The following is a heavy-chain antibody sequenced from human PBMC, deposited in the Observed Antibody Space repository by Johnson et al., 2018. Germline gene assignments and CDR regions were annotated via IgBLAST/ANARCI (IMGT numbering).Heavy chain of an antibody. CDR2: IKSRTEGGTT. Sequence: VQLVQSGGGLVKPGGSPRLSCAASGFTFSHAWMNWVRQAPGKGLEWVGRIKSRTEGGTTDYAAPVKGRFTISRDDSKNTLYLQMNSLRTEDKAVYYCTIGAYCTDGVCYTLAFDIWGQGTLVTVSS. V-gene: IGHV3-15*07. CDR1: GFTFSHAW. CDR3: TIGAYCTDGVCYTLAFDI. J-gene: IGHJ3*02. D-gene: IGHD2-8*01.